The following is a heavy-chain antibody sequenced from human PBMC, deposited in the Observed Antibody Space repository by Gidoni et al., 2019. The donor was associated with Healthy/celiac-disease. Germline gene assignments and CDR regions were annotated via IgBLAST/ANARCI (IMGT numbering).Heavy chain of an antibody. J-gene: IGHJ4*02. V-gene: IGHV3-23*01. CDR2: ISGSGDST. CDR3: AKLSATLGPRDYDILTGHLTY. Sequence: EVQLLESGGGLVQPGGSLRLSCAASGFTFSNSAMSWVRQAPGKGLEWVSAISGSGDSTYYADSVKGRITVSRDNSKNTLYLQMSSLRAEDTAVYYCAKLSATLGPRDYDILTGHLTYWGQGTLVTVSS. CDR1: GFTFSNSA. D-gene: IGHD3-9*01.